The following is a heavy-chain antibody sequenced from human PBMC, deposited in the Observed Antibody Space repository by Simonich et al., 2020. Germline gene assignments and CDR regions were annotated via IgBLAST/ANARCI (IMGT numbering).Heavy chain of an antibody. CDR1: GYTFTGYY. Sequence: QVQLVQSGAEVKKPGASVKVSCKASGYTFTGYYVHWVRQAPGQGRGWMGCMNPNSGGTNYAQKVQGRVTMTRDTSISTAYMELSRLRSDDTAVYYCARGRFEAFDIWGQGTMVTVSS. CDR3: ARGRFEAFDI. V-gene: IGHV1-2*02. CDR2: MNPNSGGT. J-gene: IGHJ3*02.